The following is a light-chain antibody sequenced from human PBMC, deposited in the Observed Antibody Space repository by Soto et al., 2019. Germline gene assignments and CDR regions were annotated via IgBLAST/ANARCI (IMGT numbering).Light chain of an antibody. V-gene: IGKV3-20*01. CDR3: QQYGNSPPT. Sequence: EIGMTQSPATLSVSPGERATLSCRASQSVSSNLAWYQQKPGQAPRFLIYGASSRATGIPDRFSGSGSGTDFTLTISRLEPEDFAVYYCQQYGNSPPTFGQGTKVDI. CDR1: QSVSSN. CDR2: GAS. J-gene: IGKJ1*01.